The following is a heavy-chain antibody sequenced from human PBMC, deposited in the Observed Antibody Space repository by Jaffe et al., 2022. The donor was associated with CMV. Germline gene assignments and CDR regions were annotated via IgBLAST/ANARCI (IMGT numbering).Heavy chain of an antibody. CDR2: INHSGST. CDR3: ARGYVPGSIAARPPWFDP. Sequence: QVQLQQWGAGLLKPSETLSLTCAVYGGSFSGYYWSWIRQPPGKGLEWIGEINHSGSTNYNPSLKSRVTISVDTSKNQFSLKLSSVTAADTAVYYCARGYVPGSIAARPPWFDPWGQGTLVTVSS. J-gene: IGHJ5*02. D-gene: IGHD6-6*01. V-gene: IGHV4-34*01. CDR1: GGSFSGYY.